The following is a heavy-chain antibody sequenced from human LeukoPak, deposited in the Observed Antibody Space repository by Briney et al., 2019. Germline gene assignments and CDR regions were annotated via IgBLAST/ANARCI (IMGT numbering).Heavy chain of an antibody. CDR1: GFTFSSYA. V-gene: IGHV3-23*01. D-gene: IGHD2-2*01. CDR3: AKDYCSSTSCSYYYGMDV. J-gene: IGHJ6*02. CDR2: ISGSGGSI. Sequence: GGSLRLSCAASGFTFSSYAMSWVRQAPGKGLEWVSAISGSGGSIYYADSVKGRFTISRDNSKNTLYLQMNSLRAEDTAVYYCAKDYCSSTSCSYYYGMDVWGQGTTVTVSS.